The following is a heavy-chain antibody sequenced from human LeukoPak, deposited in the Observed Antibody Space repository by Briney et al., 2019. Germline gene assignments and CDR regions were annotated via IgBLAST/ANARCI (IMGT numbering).Heavy chain of an antibody. CDR1: GGTFSSYA. CDR2: IIPISGTA. V-gene: IGHV1-69*13. J-gene: IGHJ4*02. Sequence: SVKVSCKASGGTFSSYAISWVRQAPGQGPEWIGGIIPISGTAKYAQKFQGRVTITADESTSTAYMELSSLRSEDTAVYYCARGARQLAYYFDYWGQGTLVTVSS. D-gene: IGHD6-6*01. CDR3: ARGARQLAYYFDY.